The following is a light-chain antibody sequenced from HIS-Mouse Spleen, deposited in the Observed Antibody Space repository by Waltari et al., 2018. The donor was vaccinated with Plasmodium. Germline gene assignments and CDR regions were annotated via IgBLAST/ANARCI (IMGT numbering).Light chain of an antibody. CDR3: QAWDSSTVV. Sequence: SYELSLPPSVSVSPGQTARITWSGGKLGDKYACWYQQKPGQSPVLVNYQDSKRTSGIPRRFSVPNSGNTATLTISGTQASDEADYYCQAWDSSTVVFSGGTKLTVL. V-gene: IGLV3-1*01. J-gene: IGLJ2*01. CDR2: QDS. CDR1: KLGDKY.